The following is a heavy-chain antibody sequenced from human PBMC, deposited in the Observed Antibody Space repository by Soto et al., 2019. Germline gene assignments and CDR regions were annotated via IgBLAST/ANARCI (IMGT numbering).Heavy chain of an antibody. CDR2: IYYSGST. CDR1: GGSISSSSYY. Sequence: SETLSLTCTVSGGSISSSSYYWGWIRQPPGKGLEWIGSIYYSGSTYYNPSLKSRVTISVDTSKNQFSLKLSSVTAADTAVYYCSRAVPRYCSGGSCCSGRDYWSQGTLVTVSS. CDR3: SRAVPRYCSGGSCCSGRDY. J-gene: IGHJ4*02. D-gene: IGHD2-15*01. V-gene: IGHV4-39*01.